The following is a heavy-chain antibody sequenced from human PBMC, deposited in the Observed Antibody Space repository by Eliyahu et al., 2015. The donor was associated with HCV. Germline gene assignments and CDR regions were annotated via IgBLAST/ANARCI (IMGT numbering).Heavy chain of an antibody. CDR2: INHSGSX. Sequence: QVQLQQWGAGLLKPSETLSLTCAVXGGSFXGYYWSWIRQPPGKGLEWIGEINHSGSXNYNPSLKSRVTISVDTSKNQFSLKLSSVTAADTAVYYCARDIVVVPAANEVVDVWGQGTTVTVSS. J-gene: IGHJ6*02. CDR3: ARDIVVVPAANEVVDV. CDR1: GGSFXGYY. D-gene: IGHD2-2*01. V-gene: IGHV4-34*01.